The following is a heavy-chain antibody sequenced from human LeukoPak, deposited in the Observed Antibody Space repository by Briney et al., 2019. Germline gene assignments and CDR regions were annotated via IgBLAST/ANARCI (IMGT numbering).Heavy chain of an antibody. CDR3: ARDPYSSGWYYFDY. V-gene: IGHV3-9*01. Sequence: GGSLRLSCAASGFTFDDYAMHWVRQAPGKGLEWVSGISWNSGSIGYADSVKGRFTISRDNAKNTLYLQMNSLRAEDTAVYYCARDPYSSGWYYFDYWGQGTLVTVSS. J-gene: IGHJ4*02. D-gene: IGHD6-19*01. CDR2: ISWNSGSI. CDR1: GFTFDDYA.